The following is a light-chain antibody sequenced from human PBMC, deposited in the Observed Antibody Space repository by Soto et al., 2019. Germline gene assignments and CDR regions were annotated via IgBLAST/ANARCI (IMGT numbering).Light chain of an antibody. V-gene: IGKV3-15*01. J-gene: IGKJ5*01. Sequence: EIVMTQSPATLSVSPVEGATLSCRASQNIRTKLAWYQQKPGQAPRLLISGASTRATGIPVRFSGSGSGTEFALAISSLQSEDFAVYYCQQYENWPSITFGQGTRLEIK. CDR1: QNIRTK. CDR3: QQYENWPSIT. CDR2: GAS.